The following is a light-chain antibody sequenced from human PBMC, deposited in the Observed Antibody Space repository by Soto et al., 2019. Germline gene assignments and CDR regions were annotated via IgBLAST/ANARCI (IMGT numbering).Light chain of an antibody. CDR1: SSDVGAYDY. J-gene: IGLJ3*02. CDR3: SSYAGGNNLV. V-gene: IGLV2-8*01. CDR2: EVT. Sequence: QSALTQPPSASGSPGQSVTISCTGTSSDVGAYDYVSWYQQHPRKAPKLMIYEVTKRPSGVPDRFSGSKSGNTASLTVSGLQSEDEADFYCSSYAGGNNLVFGGGTKLTVL.